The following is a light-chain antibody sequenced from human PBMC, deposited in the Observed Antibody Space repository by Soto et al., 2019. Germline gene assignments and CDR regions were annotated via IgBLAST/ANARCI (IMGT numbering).Light chain of an antibody. Sequence: QSVLTQPPSVSGAPGQRVTISCTGSSSNIGAGYDVHWYQHLPGTATKLLIYGNTNRPSGVPDRFSGSKSGTSASLAITGLQAEDEADYYCQSYDSSLSAVVFGGGTQLTVL. CDR1: SSNIGAGYD. CDR2: GNT. J-gene: IGLJ2*01. CDR3: QSYDSSLSAVV. V-gene: IGLV1-40*01.